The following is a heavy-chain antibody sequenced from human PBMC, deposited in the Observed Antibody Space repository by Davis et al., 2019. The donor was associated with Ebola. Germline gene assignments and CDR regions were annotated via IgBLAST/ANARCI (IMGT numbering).Heavy chain of an antibody. Sequence: MPSETLSLTCTVSGGSISSYYWSWIRQPPGKGLEWIGYIYYSGSTYYNPSLKSRVTISVDTSKNQFSLKLSSVTAADTAVYYCARMRRAIGRNWFDPWGQGTLVTVSS. V-gene: IGHV4-59*12. J-gene: IGHJ5*02. D-gene: IGHD1-26*01. CDR3: ARMRRAIGRNWFDP. CDR1: GGSISSYY. CDR2: IYYSGST.